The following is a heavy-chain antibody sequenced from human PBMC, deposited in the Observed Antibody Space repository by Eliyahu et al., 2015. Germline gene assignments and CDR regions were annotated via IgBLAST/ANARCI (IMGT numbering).Heavy chain of an antibody. D-gene: IGHD3-22*01. CDR1: GXSISSGXX. Sequence: QVQLQESGPGLVKPSETLSLTCAXSGXSISSGXXWGXIRQPPGKGLXWIGSIYHSGSTYYNPSLKSRVTISVDTSKNQFSLKLSSVTAADTAVYYCARVGKDSSGHLSAFDIWGQGTMVTVSS. CDR2: IYHSGST. V-gene: IGHV4-38-2*01. CDR3: ARVGKDSSGHLSAFDI. J-gene: IGHJ3*02.